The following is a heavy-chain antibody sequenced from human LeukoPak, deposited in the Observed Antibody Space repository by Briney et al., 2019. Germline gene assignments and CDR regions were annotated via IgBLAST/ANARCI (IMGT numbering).Heavy chain of an antibody. V-gene: IGHV4-34*01. CDR1: GGSFSGYY. D-gene: IGHD3-3*01. J-gene: IGHJ4*02. CDR3: ARGYNNYDFWSGYPTYYFDY. Sequence: SETLSLTCAVYGGSFSGYYWSWIRQPPGKGLEWIGEINHSGSTNYNPSLKSRVTISVDTSKNQFSLKLSSVTAADTAVYYCARGYNNYDFWSGYPTYYFDYWGQGTLVTVSS. CDR2: INHSGST.